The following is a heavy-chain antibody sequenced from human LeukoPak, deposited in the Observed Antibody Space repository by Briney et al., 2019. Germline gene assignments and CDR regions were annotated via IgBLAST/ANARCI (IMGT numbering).Heavy chain of an antibody. D-gene: IGHD3-22*01. V-gene: IGHV3-21*01. CDR1: GFTFSSYS. CDR3: ARDRGYYYDSSGYSFDY. Sequence: GGSLRLSCAASGFTFSSYSMNWVRQAPGKGLEWVSSISSSSYIYYADSVKGRFTISRDNAKNSLYLQMNSLRAEDTAVYYCARDRGYYYDSSGYSFDYWGQGTLVTVSS. CDR2: ISSSSYI. J-gene: IGHJ4*02.